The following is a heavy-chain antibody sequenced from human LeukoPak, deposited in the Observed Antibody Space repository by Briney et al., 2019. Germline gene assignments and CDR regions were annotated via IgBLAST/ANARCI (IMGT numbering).Heavy chain of an antibody. CDR2: IYSCGST. CDR3: GKVWNRGFDS. CDR1: GFTVSSNY. Sequence: PGGSLRLSCAASGFTVSSNYMSWVRQAPGKGLEWVSVIYSCGSTYYADSVKGRFTISRDNSKNTLYLQMNSLRAEDTAVYYCGKVWNRGFDSWGQGTLVTVSS. D-gene: IGHD1-1*01. J-gene: IGHJ4*02. V-gene: IGHV3-66*03.